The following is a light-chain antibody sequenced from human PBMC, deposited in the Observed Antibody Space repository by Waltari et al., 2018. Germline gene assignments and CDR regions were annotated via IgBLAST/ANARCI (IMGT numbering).Light chain of an antibody. CDR1: GGRIASNY. CDR3: QSYDITNWV. Sequence: NFMLTQPHSVSESPGKTVTISCTRSGGRIASNYVQWYQQRPGSAPTTVIYEDNLRPSGVPDRFSGSVDSSSNSASLTISGLRTDDEADYYCQSYDITNWVFGGGTKVTVL. CDR2: EDN. J-gene: IGLJ3*02. V-gene: IGLV6-57*04.